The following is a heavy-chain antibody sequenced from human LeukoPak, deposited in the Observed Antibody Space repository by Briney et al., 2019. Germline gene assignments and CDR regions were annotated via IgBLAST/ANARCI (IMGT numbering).Heavy chain of an antibody. Sequence: SSETLSLTCAVYGGSISSGGYYWSWIRQHPGKGLEWIGYIYYSGSTYYNPSLKSRVTISVDTSKNQFSLKLSSVTAADTAVYYCARESSVTTSAYDYWGQGTLVTVSS. CDR3: ARESSVTTSAYDY. J-gene: IGHJ4*02. CDR1: GGSISSGGYY. V-gene: IGHV4-31*11. CDR2: IYYSGST. D-gene: IGHD4-11*01.